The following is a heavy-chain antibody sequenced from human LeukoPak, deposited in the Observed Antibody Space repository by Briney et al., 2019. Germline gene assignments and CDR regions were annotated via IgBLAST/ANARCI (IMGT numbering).Heavy chain of an antibody. CDR3: ARAGVAVAGNNLRGVWHY. V-gene: IGHV4-34*01. D-gene: IGHD6-19*01. J-gene: IGHJ4*02. CDR1: GGSFSGYY. CDR2: INHSGST. Sequence: SETLSLTCAVYGGSFSGYYWSWIRQPPGEGLEWIGEINHSGSTNYNPSPKGRATISVDTSKNQFSLKLSSVTAADTAVYSCARAGVAVAGNNLRGVWHYWGQGTLVTVSS.